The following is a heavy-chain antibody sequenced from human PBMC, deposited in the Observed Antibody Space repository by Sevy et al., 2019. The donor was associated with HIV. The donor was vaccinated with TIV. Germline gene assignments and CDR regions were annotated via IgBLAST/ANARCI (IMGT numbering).Heavy chain of an antibody. D-gene: IGHD2-2*01. Sequence: GESLKISCKGSGYSFTSYWISWVRQMPGKGLEWMGRIDPSDSYTNYSPSFQGHVTISADKSINTAYLQWSSLKASDTAMYYCASLGGVVVPAALYGMDVWGQGTTVTVSS. V-gene: IGHV5-10-1*01. CDR3: ASLGGVVVPAALYGMDV. CDR2: IDPSDSYT. CDR1: GYSFTSYW. J-gene: IGHJ6*02.